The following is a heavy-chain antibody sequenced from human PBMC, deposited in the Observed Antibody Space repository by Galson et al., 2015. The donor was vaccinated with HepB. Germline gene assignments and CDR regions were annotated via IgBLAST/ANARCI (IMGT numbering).Heavy chain of an antibody. CDR2: IDWDDSE. V-gene: IGHV2-70*04. J-gene: IGHJ5*02. CDR1: GISLSTSGVR. D-gene: IGHD6-6*01. CDR3: AHIESIAGRHEYWFDP. Sequence: PALVKPTQTLTLTCTVSGISLSTSGVRLSWIRQPPGRALEWLARIDWDDSEFYSRSLQTRLTISKDTSKNQVVLTMTNMDPVDTATYYCAHIESIAGRHEYWFDPRGQGTLVTVSS.